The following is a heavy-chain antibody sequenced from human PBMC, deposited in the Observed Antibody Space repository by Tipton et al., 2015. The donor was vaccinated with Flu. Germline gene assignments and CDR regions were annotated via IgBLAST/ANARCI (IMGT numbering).Heavy chain of an antibody. CDR2: IYSGGST. J-gene: IGHJ4*02. V-gene: IGHV3-53*01. Sequence: SLRLSCAASGFAVNSNYMSWVRQAPGKGLEWVSVIYSGGSTDYADSVKGRFTISRDDSKNTVYLQMNTLRAADTAVYYCARDHYYDSSGDWGQGTLVTVSS. CDR1: GFAVNSNY. CDR3: ARDHYYDSSGD. D-gene: IGHD3-22*01.